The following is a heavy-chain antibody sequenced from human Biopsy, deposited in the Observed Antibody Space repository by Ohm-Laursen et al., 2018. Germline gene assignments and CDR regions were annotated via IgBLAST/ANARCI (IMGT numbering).Heavy chain of an antibody. CDR1: GYTFIDYY. J-gene: IGHJ5*02. CDR3: TRGGYYYDSLAYYYWFDP. D-gene: IGHD3-22*01. CDR2: ILPMRGDT. Sequence: ASVKVSCKVSGYTFIDYYIHWVRQAPGQGLEWIGWILPMRGDTDYAQKFQGRVTMTRDTSISTAYVDLSSLRSDDTAVYYCTRGGYYYDSLAYYYWFDPWGQGTLVTVSS. V-gene: IGHV1-2*02.